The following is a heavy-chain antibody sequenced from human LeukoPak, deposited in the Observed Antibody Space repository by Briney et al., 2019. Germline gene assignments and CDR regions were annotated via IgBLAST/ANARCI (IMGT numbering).Heavy chain of an antibody. V-gene: IGHV3-7*03. CDR2: IKQDGSEK. D-gene: IGHD6-19*01. CDR3: ARGSWLGQYYFDY. CDR1: GFTFSSYW. J-gene: IGHJ4*02. Sequence: GGSLRLSCAASGFTFSSYWMSWVRQAPGKGLEWVANIKQDGSEKYYVDSVKGRFTISRDNAKNSLYLQMNSLRAEDTAVYYCARGSWLGQYYFDYWGQGTLVTVSS.